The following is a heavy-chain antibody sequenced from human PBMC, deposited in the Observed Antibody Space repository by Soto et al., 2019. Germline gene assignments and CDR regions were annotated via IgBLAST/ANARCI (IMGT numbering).Heavy chain of an antibody. CDR1: GASISRGDYY. V-gene: IGHV4-30-4*01. D-gene: IGHD3-3*01. J-gene: IGHJ4*02. Sequence: SETLSLTCTVSGASISRGDYYWNWIRQSPGKGLEWIGNTYNNGRPNYNPSLKSRVTISGDSSKNQFSLKLRSLSAADTAVYYCARGGVYDFWSGLFDWGQGTLVTVSS. CDR2: TYNNGRP. CDR3: ARGGVYDFWSGLFD.